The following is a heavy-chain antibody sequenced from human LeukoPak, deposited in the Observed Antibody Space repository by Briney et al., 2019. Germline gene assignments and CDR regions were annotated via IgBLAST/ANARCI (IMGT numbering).Heavy chain of an antibody. CDR3: ARCDYVWGNYRSRPILYFDN. CDR2: MNPNSGNT. J-gene: IGHJ4*02. D-gene: IGHD3-16*02. V-gene: IGHV1-8*01. Sequence: ASVKVSCKASGYTFTSYDINWVRQATGQGLEWMGWMNPNSGNTGYAQKFQGRVTMTTDTSTTTAYMELRSLTSDDTAVYYCARCDYVWGNYRSRPILYFDNWGQGTLVTVSP. CDR1: GYTFTSYD.